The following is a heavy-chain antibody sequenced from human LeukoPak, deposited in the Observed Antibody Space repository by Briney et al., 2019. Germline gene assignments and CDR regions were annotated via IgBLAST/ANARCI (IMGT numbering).Heavy chain of an antibody. Sequence: PSQTLSLTCAVSGGSISSDTYSWSWIRQPPGKGLEWIGYIYHSGSTYYNPSLKSRATISVDTSKNQFSLKLSSVTAADTAVYYCARGNDSSGYTGEFDYWGQGTLVTVSS. CDR3: ARGNDSSGYTGEFDY. CDR1: GGSISSDTYS. CDR2: IYHSGST. V-gene: IGHV4-30-2*01. D-gene: IGHD3-22*01. J-gene: IGHJ4*02.